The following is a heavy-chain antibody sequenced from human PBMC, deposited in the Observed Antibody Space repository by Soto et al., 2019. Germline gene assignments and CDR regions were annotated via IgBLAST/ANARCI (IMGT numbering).Heavy chain of an antibody. J-gene: IGHJ4*02. Sequence: EVQLVESGGGLIQPGGSLRLSCAASGFTVSSNYMSWVRQAPGTGLEWVSVIYSGGSTYYADSVKGRFTISRDNSKNTLYLQMNSLRAEDTAVYYCARDPYYYDSSGYLGYWGQGTLVTVSS. CDR1: GFTVSSNY. D-gene: IGHD3-22*01. CDR2: IYSGGST. V-gene: IGHV3-53*01. CDR3: ARDPYYYDSSGYLGY.